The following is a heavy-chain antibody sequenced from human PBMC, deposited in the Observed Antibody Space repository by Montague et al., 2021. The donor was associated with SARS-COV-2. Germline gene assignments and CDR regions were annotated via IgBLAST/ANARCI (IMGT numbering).Heavy chain of an antibody. CDR2: IYYSGST. CDR1: GGSISSGGYY. J-gene: IGHJ6*02. CDR3: ARRDDWVSEYYYYGMDV. D-gene: IGHD3-9*01. Sequence: TLSLTCTVSGGSISSGGYYWSWIRQHPGKGLEWIGYIYYSGSTYYNPSLKSRVTISVDTSKNQFSLKLSSVTAADTGVYYCARRDDWVSEYYYYGMDVWGQGTTVTVSS. V-gene: IGHV4-31*03.